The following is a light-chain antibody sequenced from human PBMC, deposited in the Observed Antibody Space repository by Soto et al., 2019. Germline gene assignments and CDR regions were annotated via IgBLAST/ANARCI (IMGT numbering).Light chain of an antibody. CDR1: QSVHNY. J-gene: IGKJ4*01. V-gene: IGKV1-39*01. Sequence: DIPLTQSPSSLSASVGDSVTITCRASQSVHNYLHWIQVKPGKAPKILISTGLTLQGGVPSRFSGSGSGTDFTLTISSLQAEDVATYCCQQTFSTLITFGGATRVEF. CDR2: TGL. CDR3: QQTFSTLIT.